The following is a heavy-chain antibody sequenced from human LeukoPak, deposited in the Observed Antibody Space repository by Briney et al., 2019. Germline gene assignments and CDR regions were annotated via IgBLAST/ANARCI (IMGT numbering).Heavy chain of an antibody. D-gene: IGHD5-24*01. J-gene: IGHJ4*02. V-gene: IGHV5-51*01. CDR2: IYPGDSDT. Sequence: GESLKISCKGSGYSFTSYWIGWVRQMPGKGLEWMGIIYPGDSDTRYSPSFQGQVTISADKSISTAYLQWSSLKASDTAMYYCARQSLTSKSRDGYKTPFDYWGQGTLVTVSS. CDR1: GYSFTSYW. CDR3: ARQSLTSKSRDGYKTPFDY.